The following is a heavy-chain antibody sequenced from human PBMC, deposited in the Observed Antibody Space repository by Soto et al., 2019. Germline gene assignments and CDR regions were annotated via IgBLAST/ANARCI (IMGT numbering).Heavy chain of an antibody. J-gene: IGHJ4*02. CDR1: GFSFSTYW. CDR2: VNEDGTEK. D-gene: IGHD1-26*01. V-gene: IGHV3-7*01. Sequence: EVQMVESGGGLVQPGGSLRLSCAASGFSFSTYWMYWVRQAPGKGLEWVANVNEDGTEKNYVDSVKGRFTISRDNAKNSLYLQMNSLRAEDTVLYDCRHTWVGGQGTLVTVSS. CDR3: RHTWV.